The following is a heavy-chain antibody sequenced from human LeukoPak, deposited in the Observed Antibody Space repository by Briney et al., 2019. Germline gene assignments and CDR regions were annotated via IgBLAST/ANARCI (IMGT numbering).Heavy chain of an antibody. CDR3: ARDRSRSIAARGFHNWFDP. Sequence: PSETLSLTCAVSGGSISSSNWWSWVRQPPGKGLEWIGEIYHSGSTYYNPSLKSRVTISVDTSKNQFSLKLSSVTAADTAVYYCARDRSRSIAARGFHNWFDPWGQGTLVTVSS. J-gene: IGHJ5*02. D-gene: IGHD6-6*01. CDR2: IYHSGST. V-gene: IGHV4-4*02. CDR1: GGSISSSNW.